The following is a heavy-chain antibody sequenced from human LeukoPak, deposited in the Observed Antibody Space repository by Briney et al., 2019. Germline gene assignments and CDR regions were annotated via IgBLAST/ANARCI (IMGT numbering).Heavy chain of an antibody. CDR2: ISSSSSYI. J-gene: IGHJ4*02. V-gene: IGHV3-21*01. CDR3: ARDLAEQWLYYFDY. Sequence: GGSLRLSCAASGFTVSSYSMNWVRQAPGKGLEWVSSISSSSSYIYYADSVKGRFTISRDTAKNSLYLQMNSLRAEDTAVYYCARDLAEQWLYYFDYWGQGTLVTVSS. CDR1: GFTVSSYS. D-gene: IGHD6-19*01.